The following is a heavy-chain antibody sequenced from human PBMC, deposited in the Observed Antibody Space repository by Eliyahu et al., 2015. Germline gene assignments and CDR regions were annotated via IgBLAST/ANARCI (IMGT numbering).Heavy chain of an antibody. CDR1: GYSFPXYX. V-gene: IGHV1-46*01. D-gene: IGHD4-11*01. J-gene: IGHJ4*02. CDR3: TRGSTYAGCDF. Sequence: QVQLVQSGAEVKKPGASVXLSCKASGYSFPXYXXXWVRQAPGQGLEWLGLYNPARGSTSYAQNFRGRVTLTGDTSTSTVYMELRGLTSEDTATYYCTRGSTYAGCDFWGQGTLVTVSS. CDR2: YNPARGST.